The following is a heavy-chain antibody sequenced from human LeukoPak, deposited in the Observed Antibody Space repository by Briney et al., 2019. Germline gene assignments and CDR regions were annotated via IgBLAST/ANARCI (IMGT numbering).Heavy chain of an antibody. CDR1: GFTFSSYG. CDR3: ANPTRSHLGSYYFDY. J-gene: IGHJ4*02. Sequence: GGSLRLSCAASGFTFSSYGMHWVRQAPGKGLEWVAFIRYDGSNKYYADSVKGRFTISRDNSKNTLYLQMNSLRAEDTAVYYCANPTRSHLGSYYFDYWGQGTLVTVSS. D-gene: IGHD6-13*01. V-gene: IGHV3-30*02. CDR2: IRYDGSNK.